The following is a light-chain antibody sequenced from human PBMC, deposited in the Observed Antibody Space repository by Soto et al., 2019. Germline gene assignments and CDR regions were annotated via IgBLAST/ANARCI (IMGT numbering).Light chain of an antibody. CDR3: NSYTIKHNWV. J-gene: IGLJ3*02. Sequence: QSVLTQPASVSGSPGQSISISCTGTSSDVGGYNYVAWYLQHPGKAPKLIIYEVTNRPSGVSSRFSGSKSGNTASLTISALQAEDEADYYCNSYTIKHNWVFGGGTKVTVL. V-gene: IGLV2-14*01. CDR1: SSDVGGYNY. CDR2: EVT.